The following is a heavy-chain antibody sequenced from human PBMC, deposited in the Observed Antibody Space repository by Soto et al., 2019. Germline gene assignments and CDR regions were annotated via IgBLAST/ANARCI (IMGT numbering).Heavy chain of an antibody. D-gene: IGHD3-22*01. J-gene: IGHJ4*02. V-gene: IGHV3-74*01. CDR3: ARALTYYYDIDY. CDR2: INSDGSRT. CDR1: GFTFSSYW. Sequence: PGGSLRLSCAASGFTFSSYWMHWVRRAPGKGLVWVSRINSDGSRTTYADSVKGRFTISRDNAKNMLHLQMNSLRAEDTAVYYCARALTYYYDIDYWGQGTLVTVSS.